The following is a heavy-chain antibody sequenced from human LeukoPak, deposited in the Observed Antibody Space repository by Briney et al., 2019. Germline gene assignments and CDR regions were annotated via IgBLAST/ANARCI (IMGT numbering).Heavy chain of an antibody. CDR1: GFTFSRYG. J-gene: IGHJ4*02. Sequence: GGSLRLSCAASGFTFSRYGMRWVRQAPGKGLEWVAVIWYDGNKKYYADSVKGRFAISRDNSKNTLYLQMNSLSAEDTALYYCARVPYSSGWSFDYWGQGTLVTVSS. CDR2: IWYDGNKK. V-gene: IGHV3-33*01. CDR3: ARVPYSSGWSFDY. D-gene: IGHD6-19*01.